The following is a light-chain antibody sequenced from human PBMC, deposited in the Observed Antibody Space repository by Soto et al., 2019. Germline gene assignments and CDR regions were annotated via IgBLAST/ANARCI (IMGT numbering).Light chain of an antibody. V-gene: IGKV1-39*01. CDR1: KNISKF. CDR3: QQSYSTPLYT. Sequence: DIQMTQSPSSLSASVGDRVAITCRASKNISKFLNWYQQRPGQAPKLLISGGSTLQSGVPSRFSGSGSGTAFTLTISGLQPEDFATYYCQQSYSTPLYTFGQGTKLDI. J-gene: IGKJ2*01. CDR2: GGS.